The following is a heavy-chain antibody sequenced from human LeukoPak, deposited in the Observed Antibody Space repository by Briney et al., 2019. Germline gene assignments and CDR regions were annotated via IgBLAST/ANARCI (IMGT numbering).Heavy chain of an antibody. D-gene: IGHD5-18*01. CDR1: GYTFTSYG. V-gene: IGHV1-3*03. Sequence: ASVKVSCKASGYTFTSYGISWVRQAPGQRLEWMGWINAGNGNTKYSQEFQGRVTITRDTSASTAYMELSSLRSEDMAVYYCARGYSYGGYYFDYWGQGTLVTVSS. J-gene: IGHJ4*02. CDR3: ARGYSYGGYYFDY. CDR2: INAGNGNT.